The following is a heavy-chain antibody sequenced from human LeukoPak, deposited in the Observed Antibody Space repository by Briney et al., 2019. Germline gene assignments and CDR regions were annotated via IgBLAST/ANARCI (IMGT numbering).Heavy chain of an antibody. CDR3: AKEGGYSGYETDY. J-gene: IGHJ4*02. CDR1: GFTFSSYA. D-gene: IGHD5-12*01. CDR2: ISGSGGNT. Sequence: GGSLRLSCAASGFTFSSYAMSWVRQAPGKGLEWVSAISGSGGNTYYADSVKGRFTISGDNSKNTVYLQMNSLRAEDTAVHYCAKEGGYSGYETDYWGQGTLVTVSS. V-gene: IGHV3-23*01.